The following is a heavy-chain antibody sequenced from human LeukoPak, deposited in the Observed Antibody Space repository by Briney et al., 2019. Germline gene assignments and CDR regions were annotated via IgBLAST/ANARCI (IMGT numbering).Heavy chain of an antibody. CDR2: IYYSGST. Sequence: PSETLSLTCTVSGGSISSYYWSWIRQPPGKGLEWIWDIYYSGSTNYNPSLKSRVTISVDTSKDQFSLKLSSVTAADTAVYYCARYITMVRGVTRYFDYWGQGTLVTVSS. V-gene: IGHV4-59*01. D-gene: IGHD3-10*01. CDR3: ARYITMVRGVTRYFDY. CDR1: GGSISSYY. J-gene: IGHJ4*02.